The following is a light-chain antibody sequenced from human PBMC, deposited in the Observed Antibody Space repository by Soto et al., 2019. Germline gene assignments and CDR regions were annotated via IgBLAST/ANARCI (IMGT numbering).Light chain of an antibody. J-gene: IGKJ1*01. CDR2: DAS. Sequence: DIQMTQSPSTLSASVGARVTITFRASQSISSWLAWYQQKPGKAPKLLIYDASSLESGVPSRFTGSGSGTEFSLTITSLQPEDFASYYCQQYKDYWTFGQGTKVDIK. CDR1: QSISSW. CDR3: QQYKDYWT. V-gene: IGKV1-5*01.